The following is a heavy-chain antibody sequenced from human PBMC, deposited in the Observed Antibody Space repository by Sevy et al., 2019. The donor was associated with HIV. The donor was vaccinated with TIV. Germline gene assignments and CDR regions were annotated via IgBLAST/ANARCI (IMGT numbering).Heavy chain of an antibody. D-gene: IGHD4-17*01. CDR1: GDTFSTYG. CDR2: IIPIFGTP. Sequence: ASVKVSCKASGDTFSTYGLSWVRQAPGQGLEWMGGIIPIFGTPNYAQKFQGRVTITADESASTAYMELSSLRAEDTAVYYCARDLPPSATTVAHFDCWGQGTLVTVSS. J-gene: IGHJ4*02. V-gene: IGHV1-69*13. CDR3: ARDLPPSATTVAHFDC.